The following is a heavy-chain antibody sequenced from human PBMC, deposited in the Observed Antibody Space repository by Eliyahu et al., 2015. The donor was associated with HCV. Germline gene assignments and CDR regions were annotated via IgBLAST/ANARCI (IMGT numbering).Heavy chain of an antibody. CDR1: GFTFTTXA. CDR2: ISNSGGST. V-gene: IGHV3-23*01. J-gene: IGHJ4*02. Sequence: EVQLLESGGGLVQPGGSLRLSCAXSGFTFTTXALSWVRQAPGKGLEWVSAISNSGGSTYHADSVKGRFTISRDNSKNMVYLQMNSLRAEDTAIYYCARKGRYDSSGYYYPLDYWGQGTLVTVSS. CDR3: ARKGRYDSSGYYYPLDY. D-gene: IGHD3-22*01.